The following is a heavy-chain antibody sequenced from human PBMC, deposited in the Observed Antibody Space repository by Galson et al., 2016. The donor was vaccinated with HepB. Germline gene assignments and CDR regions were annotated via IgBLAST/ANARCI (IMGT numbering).Heavy chain of an antibody. CDR3: ARHKVSATAGGFDA. J-gene: IGHJ5*02. Sequence: SETLSLTCSISGGSLTTYYLNWIRQPPGKGLEWIGNVSDSGSTTYNPSLESRVTISIDTSKKQFSLKLTSVTAADTAVYYCARHKVSATAGGFDAWGQGTLVAVSS. CDR2: VSDSGST. D-gene: IGHD6-13*01. V-gene: IGHV4-59*01. CDR1: GGSLTTYY.